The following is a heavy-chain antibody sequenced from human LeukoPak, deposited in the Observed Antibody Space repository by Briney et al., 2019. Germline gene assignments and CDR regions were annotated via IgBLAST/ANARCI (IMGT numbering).Heavy chain of an antibody. V-gene: IGHV1-2*02. J-gene: IGHJ4*02. CDR3: ARDQRWVVATIKGYYFDY. CDR2: MNPNSGGT. Sequence: ASVNVSCKASGSTFTVYCMHWVRQAPGQGLEWVGWMNPNSGGTNYAQKFQGRVNMTRDTSISTAYMELSRLRSDDTAVYYCARDQRWVVATIKGYYFDYWGQGTLVTVSS. CDR1: GSTFTVYC. D-gene: IGHD5-12*01.